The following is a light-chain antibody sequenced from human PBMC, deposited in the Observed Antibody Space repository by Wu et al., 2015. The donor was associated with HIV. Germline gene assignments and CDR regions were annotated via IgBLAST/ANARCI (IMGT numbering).Light chain of an antibody. CDR1: QSISNY. Sequence: DIQMTQSPSSLSASVGDRVTITCRASQSISNYLHWFQQKPGAAPKLLIYAASSLQSGVPSRFSGSTSGTDFILTISSLQPEDFATYYCQQFNSYPLTFGGGTKVEIK. V-gene: IGKV1-16*01. CDR3: QQFNSYPLT. CDR2: AAS. J-gene: IGKJ4*01.